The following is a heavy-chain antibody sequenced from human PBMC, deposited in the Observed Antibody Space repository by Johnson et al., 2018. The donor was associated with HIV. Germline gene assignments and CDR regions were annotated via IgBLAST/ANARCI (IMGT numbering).Heavy chain of an antibody. CDR2: ISSSGSII. CDR3: AREGPYWAFDI. J-gene: IGHJ3*02. D-gene: IGHD2-15*01. CDR1: GFTFSDYY. V-gene: IGHV3-11*04. Sequence: QVQVVESGGGVVQPGRSLRLSCAASGFTFSDYYMTWIRQAPGKGLEWVSYISSSGSIIWYADSVKGRFTISRDNAKNSLYLQMSSLRAEDTAVYYCAREGPYWAFDIWGQGTMVTVSS.